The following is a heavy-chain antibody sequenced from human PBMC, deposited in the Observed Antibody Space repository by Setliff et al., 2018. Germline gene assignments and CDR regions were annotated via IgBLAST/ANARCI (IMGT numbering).Heavy chain of an antibody. CDR3: AREVGTSTSSDAFDV. Sequence: SETLSLTCTVSGDAISSGDYFWSWIRQPPGKGLEWIAYIYHSGSAYYNPSLKSRVTMSVDTSKNQFSLHLTSVTAADTAVYYCAREVGTSTSSDAFDVWGQGMMVTVSS. CDR1: GDAISSGDYF. CDR2: IYHSGSA. J-gene: IGHJ3*01. V-gene: IGHV4-30-4*08. D-gene: IGHD1-26*01.